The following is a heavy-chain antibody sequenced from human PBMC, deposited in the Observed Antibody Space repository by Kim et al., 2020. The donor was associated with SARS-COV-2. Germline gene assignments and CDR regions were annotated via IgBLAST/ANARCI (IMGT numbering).Heavy chain of an antibody. CDR2: INFSGTT. J-gene: IGHJ5*02. D-gene: IGHD2-15*01. CDR3: ARPAMGLGGGSRFDP. V-gene: IGHV4-39*01. Sequence: SETLSLTCSVSGGSISSGLYYWAWIRQPPGKGLEWIASINFSGTTWYSPSLKSRVTIYVDTSKDQLSLKLTSVTAADTAVYYCARPAMGLGGGSRFDPWGQGILVTVSS. CDR1: GGSISSGLYY.